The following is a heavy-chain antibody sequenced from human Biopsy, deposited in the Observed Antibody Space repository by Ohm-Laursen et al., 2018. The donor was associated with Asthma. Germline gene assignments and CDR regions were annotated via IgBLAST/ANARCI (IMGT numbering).Heavy chain of an antibody. CDR1: YGSITSGGYY. Sequence: SQTLSLTCIVSYGSITSGGYYWTWIRQHPGKGQEWIGFIYYSGSTYYNPSLKSRVSISIDTSKNQFSLKLSSVTAADTAVYYCARAQDYYDSRGYYRSFDYWGQGTLVTVSS. CDR2: IYYSGST. V-gene: IGHV4-31*03. CDR3: ARAQDYYDSRGYYRSFDY. J-gene: IGHJ4*02. D-gene: IGHD3-22*01.